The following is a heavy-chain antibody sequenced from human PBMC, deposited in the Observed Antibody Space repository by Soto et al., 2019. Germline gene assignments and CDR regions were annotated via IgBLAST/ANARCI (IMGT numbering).Heavy chain of an antibody. CDR2: ITSIADTYAT. V-gene: IGHV3-73*01. CDR3: TGSMSFAFDI. Sequence: EVPLVESGGGLVQPGGSLKVSCAASGFTISDSVMHWVRQVSGKGLEWVGRITSIADTYATAYAASVKGRFTVSRDDSKNTAYLQMNSLKTEDTAVYYCTGSMSFAFDIWGQGTMVHVSS. CDR1: GFTISDSV. J-gene: IGHJ3*02.